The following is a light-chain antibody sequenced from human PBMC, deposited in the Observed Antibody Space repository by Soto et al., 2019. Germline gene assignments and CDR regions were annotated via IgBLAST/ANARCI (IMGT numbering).Light chain of an antibody. CDR3: QSYDTSLDVV. V-gene: IGLV1-40*01. CDR1: SSNLGAGYD. Sequence: VLTQPPSVSGAPGQRVTISCTGSSSNLGAGYDVHWYKQLPGTAPKLLIYGNTNRPSGVPDRFSGSKSGTSASLAITGLQDEDEADYYCQSYDTSLDVVFGGGTKVTVL. CDR2: GNT. J-gene: IGLJ2*01.